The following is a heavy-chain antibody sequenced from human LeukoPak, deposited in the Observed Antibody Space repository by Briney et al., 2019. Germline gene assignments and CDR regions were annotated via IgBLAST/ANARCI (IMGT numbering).Heavy chain of an antibody. CDR1: GFTFSHAW. V-gene: IGHV3-15*01. CDR2: IKAGGAT. J-gene: IGHJ4*02. D-gene: IGHD5/OR15-5a*01. Sequence: GGSLRLSCAASGFTFSHAWMSWVRQAPGKGLEWVARIKAGGATDYAAPVKGRFTISRDDSLNTLYLQMDSLKIGDTAVYYCAAGVPSPLAQIDYWGQGTPVTVSS. CDR3: AAGVPSPLAQIDY.